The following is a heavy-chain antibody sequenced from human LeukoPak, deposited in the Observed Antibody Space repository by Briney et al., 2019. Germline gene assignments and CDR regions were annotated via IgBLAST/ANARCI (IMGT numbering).Heavy chain of an antibody. CDR1: GGSFSGYY. V-gene: IGHV4-30-4*08. CDR2: IYYSGST. CDR3: ARGPPTYAFDI. Sequence: PSETLSLTCAVYGGSFSGYYWSWIRQPPGKGLEWIGYIYYSGSTYYNPSLKSRVTISVDTSKNQFSLKLSSVTAADTAVYYCARGPPTYAFDIWGQGTMVTVSS. J-gene: IGHJ3*02.